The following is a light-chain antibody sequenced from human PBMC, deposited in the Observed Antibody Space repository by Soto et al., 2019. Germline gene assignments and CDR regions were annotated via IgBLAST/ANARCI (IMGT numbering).Light chain of an antibody. Sequence: DIQMTQSPSSVSASVGDRVTITCRASQGISNWLAWYQQKPGKAPNLLIYAASNLQYGVPSRFSGSGSGTEFTLTISSLQPEDVATYYCQQADSSPITFGQGTRLEIK. J-gene: IGKJ5*01. CDR1: QGISNW. V-gene: IGKV1D-12*01. CDR2: AAS. CDR3: QQADSSPIT.